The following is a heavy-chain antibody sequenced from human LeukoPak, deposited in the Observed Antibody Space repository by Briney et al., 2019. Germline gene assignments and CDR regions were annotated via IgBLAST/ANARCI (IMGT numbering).Heavy chain of an antibody. V-gene: IGHV1-18*04. CDR3: ARDAPELIVVPAAISSIDPFDY. CDR1: GYTFTSYY. J-gene: IGHJ4*02. CDR2: ISAYNGNT. Sequence: GASVKVSCKASGYTFTSYYMHWVRQAPGQGLEWMGWISAYNGNTNYAQKLQGRVTMTTDTSTSTAYMELRSLRSDDTAVYYCARDAPELIVVPAAISSIDPFDYWGQGTLVTVSS. D-gene: IGHD2-2*01.